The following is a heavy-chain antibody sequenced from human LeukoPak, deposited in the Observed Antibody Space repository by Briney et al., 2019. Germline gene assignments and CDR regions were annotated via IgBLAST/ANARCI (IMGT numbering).Heavy chain of an antibody. J-gene: IGHJ4*02. Sequence: GGSLRLSCAASGFTFSSYWMNWVRQAPGKGLEWVANIKQDGSEKYYVDSVKGRFTISRDNAKNSLYLQTNSLRAEDTAVYYCARELLGHGYNSGDFDYWGQGTLVTVSS. CDR2: IKQDGSEK. CDR1: GFTFSSYW. V-gene: IGHV3-7*01. D-gene: IGHD5-24*01. CDR3: ARELLGHGYNSGDFDY.